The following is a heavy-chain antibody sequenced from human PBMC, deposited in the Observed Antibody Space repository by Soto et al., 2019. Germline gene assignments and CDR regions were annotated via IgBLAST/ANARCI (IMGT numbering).Heavy chain of an antibody. CDR1: GGTFSSYA. CDR3: ASGYCSGGSCTRADYYYYGMDV. Sequence: ASVKVSCKASGGTFSSYAISWVRQAPGQGLEWMGGIIPIFGTANYAQKFQGRVTITADESTSTAYMELSSLRSEDTAVYYCASGYCSGGSCTRADYYYYGMDVWGQGTTVTVSS. D-gene: IGHD2-15*01. J-gene: IGHJ6*02. CDR2: IIPIFGTA. V-gene: IGHV1-69*13.